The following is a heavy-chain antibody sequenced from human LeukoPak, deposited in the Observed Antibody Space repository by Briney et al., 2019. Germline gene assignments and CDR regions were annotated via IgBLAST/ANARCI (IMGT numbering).Heavy chain of an antibody. J-gene: IGHJ4*02. CDR2: ISAYNGNT. CDR3: ARMLYGGNSDFDY. D-gene: IGHD4-23*01. CDR1: GYTFTSYG. V-gene: IGHV1-18*01. Sequence: GASVKVSCKASGYTFTSYGISWVRQAPGQGLEWMGWISAYNGNTNYAQKFQGRVTITTDESTSTAYMELSSLRSEDTAVYYCARMLYGGNSDFDYWGQGTLVTVSS.